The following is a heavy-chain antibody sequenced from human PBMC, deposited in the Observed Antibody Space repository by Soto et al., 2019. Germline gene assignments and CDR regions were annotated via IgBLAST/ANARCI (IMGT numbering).Heavy chain of an antibody. CDR1: GYTFTGYY. D-gene: IGHD2-2*01. CDR3: ARGGSGGIVVVPAVLADYYYGMDV. CDR2: INPNSGGT. Sequence: GASVKVSCKASGYTFTGYYMHWVRQAPGQGLEWMGWINPNSGGTNYAQKFQGWVTMTRDTSISTAYMELSRLRSDDTAVYYCARGGSGGIVVVPAVLADYYYGMDVWGQGTTVTVSS. V-gene: IGHV1-2*04. J-gene: IGHJ6*02.